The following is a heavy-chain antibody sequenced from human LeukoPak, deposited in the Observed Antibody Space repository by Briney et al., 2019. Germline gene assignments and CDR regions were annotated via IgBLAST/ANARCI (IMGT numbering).Heavy chain of an antibody. V-gene: IGHV5-51*01. D-gene: IGHD2-2*01. CDR3: ARHLGRYCTSTSCYPWFDP. CDR1: GYRFTNYW. CDR2: IYPGDSDT. J-gene: IGHJ5*02. Sequence: GESLKISCKGSGYRFTNYWIGWVRQMPGKGLEWMGIIYPGDSDTRYSPSFQGQVTISADKSITTAYLQWSSLEASDTAMYYCARHLGRYCTSTSCYPWFDPWGQGTLVTVSS.